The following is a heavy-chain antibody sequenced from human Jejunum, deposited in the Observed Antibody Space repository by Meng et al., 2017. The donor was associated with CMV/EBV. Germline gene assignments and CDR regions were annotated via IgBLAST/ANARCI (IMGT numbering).Heavy chain of an antibody. J-gene: IGHJ4*02. CDR1: GFIFSNYG. CDR2: IQYDGSDK. CDR3: AKRDCIGSGCGFYYFDS. Sequence: QGVVVACGGGVGQPWGSLRLSCASSGFIFSNYGMHWVRQAPGKGLEWVAFIQYDGSDKYYADSVRGRFTISRDNSKNMLYLQMNNVRAEDTAVYHCAKRDCIGSGCGFYYFDSWGQGTLVTVSS. V-gene: IGHV3-30*02. D-gene: IGHD6-19*01.